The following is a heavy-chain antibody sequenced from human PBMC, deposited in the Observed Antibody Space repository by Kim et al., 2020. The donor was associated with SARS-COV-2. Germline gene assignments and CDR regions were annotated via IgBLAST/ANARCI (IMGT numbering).Heavy chain of an antibody. Sequence: ASVKVSCKASGYTSTGYYMHWVRQAPGQGLEWMGWINPNSGGTNYAQKFQGRVTMTRDTSISTAYMELSRLRSDDTAVYYCARVPSHTYYYDSSGYYHYVPFDYWGQGSLVTVSS. D-gene: IGHD3-22*01. V-gene: IGHV1-2*02. CDR3: ARVPSHTYYYDSSGYYHYVPFDY. CDR2: INPNSGGT. CDR1: GYTSTGYY. J-gene: IGHJ4*02.